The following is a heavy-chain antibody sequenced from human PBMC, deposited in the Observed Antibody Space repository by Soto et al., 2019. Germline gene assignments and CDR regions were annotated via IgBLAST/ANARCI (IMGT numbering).Heavy chain of an antibody. CDR1: GFPFSTYW. J-gene: IGHJ6*02. V-gene: IGHV3-74*01. CDR2: INNDGSTT. CDR3: ASQGLYYYGLDV. Sequence: GGSLRLSCAASGFPFSTYWMHWVRQAPGKGPVWVSRINNDGSTTRYADSVKGRFTISRDNAKNTLYLQMNSLRAEDTTVYYCASQGLYYYGLDVWGQGTTVTVSS.